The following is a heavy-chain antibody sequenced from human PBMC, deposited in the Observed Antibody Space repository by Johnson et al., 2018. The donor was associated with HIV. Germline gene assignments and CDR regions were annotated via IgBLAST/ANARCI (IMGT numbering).Heavy chain of an antibody. CDR3: ASGSGSYLSAFDI. Sequence: QVQLVESGGGLVKPGGSLRLSCAASRFTFSDYYMSWIRQTPGKGLEWVSYISSSGGTIYSADSVKGRFSISRDNAKNSLYLQMNSLRAEDTAVYYCASGSGSYLSAFDIWGQGTMVTVSS. V-gene: IGHV3-11*04. CDR1: RFTFSDYY. D-gene: IGHD1-26*01. CDR2: ISSSGGTI. J-gene: IGHJ3*02.